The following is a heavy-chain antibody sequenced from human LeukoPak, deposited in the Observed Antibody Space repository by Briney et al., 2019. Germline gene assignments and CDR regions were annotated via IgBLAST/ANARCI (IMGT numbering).Heavy chain of an antibody. CDR1: GFTFSDYY. CDR2: ISSSGSTI. D-gene: IGHD6-19*01. V-gene: IGHV3-11*01. Sequence: GGSLRLSCAASGFTFSDYYMSWIRQAPGKGLEWVSYISSSGSTIYYADSVKGRFTISRDNAQNSLYLQMNSLRAEDTAVYYCARDQTRGYSSGRTDAFDIWGQGTMVTVSS. CDR3: ARDQTRGYSSGRTDAFDI. J-gene: IGHJ3*02.